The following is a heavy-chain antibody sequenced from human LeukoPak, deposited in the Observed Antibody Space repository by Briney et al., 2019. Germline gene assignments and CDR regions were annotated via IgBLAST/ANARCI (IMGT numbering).Heavy chain of an antibody. CDR2: ISGSGGST. J-gene: IGHJ4*02. V-gene: IGHV3-23*01. CDR3: AKDPPPIEADYDSSGPFDY. Sequence: GGSLRLSCAASGFTFSSYAMSWVRQAPGKGLEWVSAISGSGGSTYYADSVKGRFTISRDNSKNTLYLQMNSLRAEDTAVYYCAKDPPPIEADYDSSGPFDYWGQGTLVTVSS. CDR1: GFTFSSYA. D-gene: IGHD3-22*01.